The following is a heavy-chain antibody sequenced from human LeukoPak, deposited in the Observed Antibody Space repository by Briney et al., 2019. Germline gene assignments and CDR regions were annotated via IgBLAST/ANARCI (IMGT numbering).Heavy chain of an antibody. D-gene: IGHD4-11*01. J-gene: IGHJ5*02. CDR2: MNPNSGNT. Sequence: ASVKVSCKASGYTFTSYDIKWVRQATGQGREWMGWMNPNSGNTGYAQKFQGRVTMTRNTSISTAYMEPSSLRSENTAVYYFARGRTVRNWFDPWGQGTLVTVSS. V-gene: IGHV1-8*01. CDR1: GYTFTSYD. CDR3: ARGRTVRNWFDP.